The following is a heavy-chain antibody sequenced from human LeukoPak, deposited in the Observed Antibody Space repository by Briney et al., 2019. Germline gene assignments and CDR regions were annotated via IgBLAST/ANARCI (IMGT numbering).Heavy chain of an antibody. D-gene: IGHD6-13*01. CDR1: GGSFSGYS. CDR3: ARGSAAGLAY. Sequence: PSETLSLTGAVYGGSFSGYSWTWVRQPPGEGLEWIGEIIRSGSTNYNPSLKSRLTISRDTSKNQFSLKLSSVTAADTAVYYCARGSAAGLAYWGQGTLVTVSS. J-gene: IGHJ4*02. CDR2: IIRSGST. V-gene: IGHV4-34*01.